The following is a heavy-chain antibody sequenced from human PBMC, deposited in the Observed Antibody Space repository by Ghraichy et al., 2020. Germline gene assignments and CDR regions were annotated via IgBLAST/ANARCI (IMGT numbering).Heavy chain of an antibody. D-gene: IGHD6-13*01. CDR1: GFTFSSYS. J-gene: IGHJ6*02. Sequence: GGSLRLSCAASGFTFSSYSMNWVRQAPGKGLEWVSYISSSSSTIYYADSVKGRFTISRDNAKNSLYLQMNSLRDEDTAVYYCARDGDSSSWYYTYYYGMDVWGQGTTVTVSS. CDR2: ISSSSSTI. V-gene: IGHV3-48*02. CDR3: ARDGDSSSWYYTYYYGMDV.